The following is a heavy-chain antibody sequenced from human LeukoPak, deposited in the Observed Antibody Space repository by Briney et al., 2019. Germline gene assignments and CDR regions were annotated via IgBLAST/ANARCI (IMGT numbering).Heavy chain of an antibody. D-gene: IGHD1-7*01. CDR3: ARALNYDNFDY. CDR1: GGSISSYY. V-gene: IGHV4-59*01. CDR2: IYYSGST. J-gene: IGHJ4*02. Sequence: SETLSLTCTVSGGSISSYYWSWIRQPPGKGLEWIGYIYYSGSTNYNPSLKSRVTIPVDTSKNQFSLKLSSVTAADTAVYYCARALNYDNFDYWGQGTLVTVSS.